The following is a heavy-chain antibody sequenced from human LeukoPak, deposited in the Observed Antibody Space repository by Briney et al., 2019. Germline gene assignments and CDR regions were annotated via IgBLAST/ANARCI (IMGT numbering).Heavy chain of an antibody. CDR3: ARTIQLWSDSYFDY. Sequence: PSQTLSLTCAVSGGSISSDGYSWSWIRQPPGKGLEWIGYIYHSGSTYYNPSLKSRVTISVDRSKNQFSLKLSSVTAADTAVSYCARTIQLWSDSYFDYWGQGTLVTVSS. J-gene: IGHJ4*02. V-gene: IGHV4-30-2*01. CDR1: GGSISSDGYS. D-gene: IGHD5-18*01. CDR2: IYHSGST.